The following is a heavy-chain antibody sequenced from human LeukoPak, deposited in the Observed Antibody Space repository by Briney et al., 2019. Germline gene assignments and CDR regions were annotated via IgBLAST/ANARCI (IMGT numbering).Heavy chain of an antibody. CDR2: ISGSGGST. V-gene: IGHV3-23*01. CDR3: AKVRGTYYYDSSGYPYY. CDR1: GFTFSSYA. D-gene: IGHD3-22*01. J-gene: IGHJ4*02. Sequence: GSLRLSCAASGFTFSSYAMSWVRQAPGKGLEWVSAISGSGGSTYYADSVKGRFTISRDNSKNTLYLQMNSLRAEDTAVYYCAKVRGTYYYDSSGYPYYWGQGTLVTVSS.